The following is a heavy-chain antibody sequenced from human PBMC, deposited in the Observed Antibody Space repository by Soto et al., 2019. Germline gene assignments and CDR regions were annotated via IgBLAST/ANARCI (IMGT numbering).Heavy chain of an antibody. CDR2: IKHGGGT. V-gene: IGHV4-34*01. Sequence: QVQLQQWGAGLLKSSETLSLTCAVYGGSLSGYYWSWIRQPPGKGLEWIGEIKHGGGTNFNPSLKSRVTMSVDTSKNQFSLKVSSVTAADTAVYYCVRGREQWLVDAFDIWGQGTTVTVSS. D-gene: IGHD6-19*01. J-gene: IGHJ3*02. CDR3: VRGREQWLVDAFDI. CDR1: GGSLSGYY.